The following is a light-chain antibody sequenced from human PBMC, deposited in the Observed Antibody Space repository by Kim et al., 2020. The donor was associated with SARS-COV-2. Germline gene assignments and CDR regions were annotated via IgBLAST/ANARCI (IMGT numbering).Light chain of an antibody. Sequence: QSALTQPRSVSGSPGQSVTISCTGTSSDVDFYNYVSWYQQHPGKAPKLMIFDVNKRPSGVPDRFSGSTSANPASLTISGLQAEDEADYYCCSYAGRYTWVFGGGTQLT. CDR2: DVN. J-gene: IGLJ3*02. CDR3: CSYAGRYTWV. CDR1: SSDVDFYNY. V-gene: IGLV2-11*01.